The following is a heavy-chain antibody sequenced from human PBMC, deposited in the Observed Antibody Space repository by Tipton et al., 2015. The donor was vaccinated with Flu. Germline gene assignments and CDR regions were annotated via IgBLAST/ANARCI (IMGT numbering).Heavy chain of an antibody. CDR2: IHYSGST. CDR3: ARDEDTSMGTH. J-gene: IGHJ4*02. D-gene: IGHD5-18*01. V-gene: IGHV4-31*03. Sequence: TLSLTCRVSGASISSGGYYWSWIRQHPGKGLEWIGYIHYSGSTYYNPSLRSRVTISVDTSKNQFSLNLSSLTAADTAVYYCARDEDTSMGTHWGQGTLVTVSS. CDR1: GASISSGGYY.